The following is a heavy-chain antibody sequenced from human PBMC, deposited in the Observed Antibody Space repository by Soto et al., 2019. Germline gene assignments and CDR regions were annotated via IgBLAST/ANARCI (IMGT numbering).Heavy chain of an antibody. CDR1: GYTFTSYY. D-gene: IGHD6-19*01. V-gene: IGHV1-46*01. CDR3: ARSLRAAVAALDP. Sequence: ASVKVSCKASGYTFTSYYMHWVRQAPGQGLEWMGIINPSGGSTSYAQKFQGRVTMTRDTSTSTVYMELSSLRSEDTAVYYCARSLRAAVAALDPWGQGTLVTAPQ. J-gene: IGHJ5*02. CDR2: INPSGGST.